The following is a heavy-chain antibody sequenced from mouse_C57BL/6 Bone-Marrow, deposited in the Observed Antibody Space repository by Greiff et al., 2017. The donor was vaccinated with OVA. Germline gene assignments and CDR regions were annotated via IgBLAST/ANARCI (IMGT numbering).Heavy chain of an antibody. V-gene: IGHV5-17*01. J-gene: IGHJ3*01. CDR2: ISSGSSTI. CDR3: AGLNWRFAY. Sequence: VQLKQSGGGLVKPGGSLKLSCAASGFTFSDYGMHWVRQAPEKGLEWVAYISSGSSTIYYADTVKGRFTISRDNAKNTLFLQMTSLRSEDTAMYYCAGLNWRFAYWGQGTLVTVSA. CDR1: GFTFSDYG. D-gene: IGHD4-1*01.